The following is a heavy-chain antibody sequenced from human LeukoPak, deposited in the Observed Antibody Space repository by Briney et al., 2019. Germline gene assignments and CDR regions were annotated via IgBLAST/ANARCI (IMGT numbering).Heavy chain of an antibody. CDR2: IYYSGST. Sequence: SETLSLTCTVSGGSISSYYWSWIRQPPGKGLEWIGYIYYSGSTNYNPSLKSRVTISVDTSKNQFSLKLSSVTAADTAVYYCARVYYDSSGEPYDAFDIWGQGTMVTVSS. D-gene: IGHD3-22*01. V-gene: IGHV4-59*01. CDR3: ARVYYDSSGEPYDAFDI. CDR1: GGSISSYY. J-gene: IGHJ3*02.